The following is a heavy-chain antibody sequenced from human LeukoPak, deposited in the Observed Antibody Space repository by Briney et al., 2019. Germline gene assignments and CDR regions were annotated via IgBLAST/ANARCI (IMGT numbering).Heavy chain of an antibody. D-gene: IGHD2-21*02. V-gene: IGHV3-23*01. Sequence: PGGSLRLSCAASGFTFSSYAMSWVRQAPGKGLEWVPAISGSGGSTYYADSVKGRFTISRDNSKNTLYLQMNSLRAEDTAVYYCAKTVPCGGDCYPYYFDCWGQGTLVTVSS. CDR2: ISGSGGST. CDR3: AKTVPCGGDCYPYYFDC. CDR1: GFTFSSYA. J-gene: IGHJ4*02.